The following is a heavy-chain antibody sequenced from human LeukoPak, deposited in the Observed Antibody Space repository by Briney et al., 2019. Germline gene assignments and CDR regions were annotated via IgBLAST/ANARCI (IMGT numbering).Heavy chain of an antibody. J-gene: IGHJ4*02. CDR2: INPNSGGT. CDR1: NYTFTAYY. D-gene: IGHD2-15*01. V-gene: IGHV1-2*02. CDR3: ARDLEGYCSGGTCYFDY. Sequence: ASVKVSCKASNYTFTAYYIHWVRQAPGQGLEWMGWINPNSGGTNYAQKFQGRVTMIRDTSISTAYMELSSLRSDDTAVYYCARDLEGYCSGGTCYFDYWGQGTLVTVSS.